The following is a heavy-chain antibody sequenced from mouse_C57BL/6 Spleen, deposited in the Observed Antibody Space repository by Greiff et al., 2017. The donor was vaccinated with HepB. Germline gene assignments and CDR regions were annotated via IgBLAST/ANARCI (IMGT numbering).Heavy chain of an antibody. CDR2: ISYDGSN. CDR3: ARESNYVSYAMDY. J-gene: IGHJ4*01. D-gene: IGHD2-5*01. CDR1: GYSITSGYY. Sequence: ESGPGLVKPSQSLSLTCSVTGYSITSGYYWNWIRQFPGNKLEWMGYISYDGSNNYNPSLKNRISITRDTSKNQFFLKLNSVTTEDTATYYCARESNYVSYAMDYWGQGTSVTVSS. V-gene: IGHV3-6*01.